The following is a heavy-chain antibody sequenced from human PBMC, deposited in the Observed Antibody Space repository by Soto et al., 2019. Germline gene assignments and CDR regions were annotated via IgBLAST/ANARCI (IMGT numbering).Heavy chain of an antibody. D-gene: IGHD4-4*01. V-gene: IGHV3-30-3*01. Sequence: QVQLVESGGGVVQPGRSLRLSCAASGCTFSSYAMHWFRKSPGQGLLWVAVISYDGSNKYYSDSVKGRFTSSRDTSKHTLYLQMNSLRAEDTAVYYCARHLWRDDYNWGYFDLWGRGTLVTFSS. J-gene: IGHJ2*01. CDR3: ARHLWRDDYNWGYFDL. CDR2: ISYDGSNK. CDR1: GCTFSSYA.